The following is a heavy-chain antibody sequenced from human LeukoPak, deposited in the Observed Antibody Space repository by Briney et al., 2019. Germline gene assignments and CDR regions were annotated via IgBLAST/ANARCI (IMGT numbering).Heavy chain of an antibody. CDR2: IKSKTDGGAT. D-gene: IGHD1-26*01. CDR1: RFSFNNAW. CDR3: TSGIGTIEF. J-gene: IGHJ4*02. Sequence: PGGSLRLSCTASRFSFNNAWMRWGRQAPGKGLEWVGRIKSKTDGGATDYAAPVTGRFTTSRDDSKNTLYLEMNSLKTEDTAVYYCTSGIGTIEFWGQGTLVTVSS. V-gene: IGHV3-15*01.